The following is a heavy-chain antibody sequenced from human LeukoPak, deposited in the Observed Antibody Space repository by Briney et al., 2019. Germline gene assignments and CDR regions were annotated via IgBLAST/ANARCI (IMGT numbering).Heavy chain of an antibody. V-gene: IGHV3-23*01. CDR3: AKDTAGELGFDI. D-gene: IGHD1-26*01. J-gene: IGHJ3*02. CDR1: GFIFSSYA. Sequence: GGSLRLSCAAPGFIFSSYATSWVRQAPGKGLEWVSGISGSGGGTYYADSVKGRFTISRDNSKSTLYLQMNSLRAEDTAVYYCAKDTAGELGFDIWGQGTMVTVSS. CDR2: ISGSGGGT.